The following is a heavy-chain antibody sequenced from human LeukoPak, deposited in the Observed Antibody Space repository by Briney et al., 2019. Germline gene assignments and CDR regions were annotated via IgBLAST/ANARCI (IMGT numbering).Heavy chain of an antibody. CDR2: ISAYNGNT. D-gene: IGHD2-15*01. CDR1: GYTFTNYG. J-gene: IGHJ4*02. CDR3: ARDFGIGSGPAGFDY. V-gene: IGHV1-18*01. Sequence: ASVKVSCKASGYTFTNYGINWVRQAPGQGLEWMGWISAYNGNTNYAQKLQGRVTMTTDTSTSTAYMELRSLRSDDTAVYYCARDFGIGSGPAGFDYWGQGTLVTVSS.